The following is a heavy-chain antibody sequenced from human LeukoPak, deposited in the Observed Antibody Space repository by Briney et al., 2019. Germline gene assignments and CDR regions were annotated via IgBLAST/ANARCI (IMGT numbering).Heavy chain of an antibody. J-gene: IGHJ4*02. CDR3: GHGVTELEYCTTNPCLRPFDF. CDR2: IYWNDEK. D-gene: IGHD2-8*01. CDR1: GFSLSTSGVG. V-gene: IGHV2-5*01. Sequence: SGPTLVKPTQTLTLTCSFSGFSLSTSGVGVGWIRQPPGKTLEWLAVIYWNDEKRYSPSLKSRLTITKDTSKNQVVLTMTNMDPVDTATYYCGHGVTELEYCTTNPCLRPFDFWGQGTLVTVSS.